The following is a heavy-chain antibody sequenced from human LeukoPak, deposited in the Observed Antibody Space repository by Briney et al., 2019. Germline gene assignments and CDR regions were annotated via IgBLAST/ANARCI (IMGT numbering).Heavy chain of an antibody. D-gene: IGHD3-22*01. CDR2: IIPILGIA. Sequence: SVKVSCKASGGTFSSYAISWVRQAPGQGLEWMGRIIPILGIANYAQKFQGRVTITADKSTSTAYMELSSLRSEDTAVYYCASRYYDSSGPDYWGRGTLVTVSS. CDR1: GGTFSSYA. J-gene: IGHJ4*02. CDR3: ASRYYDSSGPDY. V-gene: IGHV1-69*04.